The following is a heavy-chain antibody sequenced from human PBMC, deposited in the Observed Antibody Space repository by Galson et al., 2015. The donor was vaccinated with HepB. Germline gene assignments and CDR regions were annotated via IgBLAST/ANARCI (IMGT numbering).Heavy chain of an antibody. Sequence: SVKVSCKVSGYTLTELSMHWVRQAPGKGLEWMGGFDPEDGETIYAQKFQGRVTMTEDTSTDTAYMELSSLRSEDTAVYYCATSQMTGSMSAFDIWGQGTMVTVSS. V-gene: IGHV1-24*01. J-gene: IGHJ3*02. CDR1: GYTLTELS. CDR3: ATSQMTGSMSAFDI. D-gene: IGHD3-9*01. CDR2: FDPEDGET.